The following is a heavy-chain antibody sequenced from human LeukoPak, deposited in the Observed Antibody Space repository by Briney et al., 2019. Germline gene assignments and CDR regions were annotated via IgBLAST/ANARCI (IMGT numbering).Heavy chain of an antibody. CDR3: ARYSSGSSHVDY. CDR2: IYHSGST. Sequence: SETLSLTCTVSGYSISSVYFWGWIRQPPGKGLEWIGSIYHSGSTYYNPSLKSRLTISVDTSKKQFSLKLSSVTAADTAVYYCARYSSGSSHVDYWGQGTLVTVSS. CDR1: GYSISSVYF. J-gene: IGHJ4*02. D-gene: IGHD6-19*01. V-gene: IGHV4-38-2*02.